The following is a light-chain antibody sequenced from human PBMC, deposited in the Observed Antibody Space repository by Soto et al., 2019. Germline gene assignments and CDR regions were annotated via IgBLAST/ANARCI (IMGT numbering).Light chain of an antibody. CDR2: EVS. CDR1: SSDVGGYNY. V-gene: IGLV2-8*01. CDR3: CSYAGSNSWV. J-gene: IGLJ3*02. Sequence: QAVVTQPPSASGSPGQSVTISCTGTSSDVGGYNYVSWYQQHPGKAPKLMIYEVSKRPSGVPFRFSASKSANTASLTVSGLQAEDEADYYCCSYAGSNSWVFGGGTKVTVL.